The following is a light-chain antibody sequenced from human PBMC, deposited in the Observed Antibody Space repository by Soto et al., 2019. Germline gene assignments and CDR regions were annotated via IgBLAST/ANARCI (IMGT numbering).Light chain of an antibody. V-gene: IGLV2-14*03. CDR1: SSDVGGYNY. CDR2: DVN. J-gene: IGLJ1*01. CDR3: GSYTSSSTYV. Sequence: QSALTQPASVSGSPGQSITISCTGTSSDVGGYNYVSWYQHHPGKAPKLMLYDVNNRPSGVSNRFSGSKSGDTASLTISGLQAEDEADYYCGSYTSSSTYVFGTGTKVTVL.